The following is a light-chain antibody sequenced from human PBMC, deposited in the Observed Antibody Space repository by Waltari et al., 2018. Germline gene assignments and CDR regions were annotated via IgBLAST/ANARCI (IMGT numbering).Light chain of an antibody. J-gene: IGKJ2*01. CDR3: QQFHSLPYT. Sequence: DIQMTQSPSSLSASVGDRVTFTCQATQDITTSLSWFQQKPGEAPRLLIYDASTLQPGVPSRFSGTGSATGFSLTITSLQLDDSATHYCQQFHSLPYTFARGTKLHIK. CDR1: QDITTS. V-gene: IGKV1-33*01. CDR2: DAS.